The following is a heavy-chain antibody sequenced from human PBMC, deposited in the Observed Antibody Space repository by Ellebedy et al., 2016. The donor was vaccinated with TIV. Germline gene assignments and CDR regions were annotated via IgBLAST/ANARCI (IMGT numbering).Heavy chain of an antibody. J-gene: IGHJ4*02. V-gene: IGHV1-2*02. CDR2: FNPNSGGT. CDR3: ARGSWYLGFDY. Sequence: AASVKVSCKASGYTFTGYYMHWVRQAPRQGLEGMGWFNPNSGGTNYAQKFQGRVTMTRDTSISTAYMELSRLRSDDTDVYYCARGSWYLGFDYWGQGTLVTVSS. CDR1: GYTFTGYY. D-gene: IGHD6-13*01.